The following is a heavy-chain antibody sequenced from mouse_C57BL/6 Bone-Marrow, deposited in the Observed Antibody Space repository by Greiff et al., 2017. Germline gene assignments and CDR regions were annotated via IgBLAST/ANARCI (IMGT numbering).Heavy chain of an antibody. CDR2: LDPETGGT. CDR1: GYTFTDYE. V-gene: IGHV1-15*01. CDR3: TRWGSPFAY. J-gene: IGHJ3*01. Sequence: VQLQQPGAELVRPGASVTLSCKASGYTFTDYEMHWVKQTPVPGLEWIGALDPETGGTAYNQKFKGKAILTADKSSSTAYMELRSLTSEDSAVYYCTRWGSPFAYWGQGTLVTVAA.